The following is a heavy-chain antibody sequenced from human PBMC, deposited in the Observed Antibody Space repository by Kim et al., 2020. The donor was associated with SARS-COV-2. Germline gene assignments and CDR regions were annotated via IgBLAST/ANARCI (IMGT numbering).Heavy chain of an antibody. CDR3: ARGGAPGNDY. V-gene: IGHV3-7*03. J-gene: IGHJ4*02. D-gene: IGHD1-1*01. CDR2: VNQDGGEK. Sequence: GGSLRLSCATSGFTFTDYYMTWVRQAPGRGLEWVANVNQDGGEKNYVDSVKGRFTISRDTAKNSVYLQMNSLRAEDTAFYYCARGGAPGNDYWGQGTLVTVSS. CDR1: GFTFTDYY.